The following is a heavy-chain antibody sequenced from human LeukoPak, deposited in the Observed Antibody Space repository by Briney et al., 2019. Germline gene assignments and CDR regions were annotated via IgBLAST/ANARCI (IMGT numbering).Heavy chain of an antibody. J-gene: IGHJ4*02. CDR1: GYSFTGYY. D-gene: IGHD1-14*01. CDR3: ASWAGGNAPVASFDY. CDR2: INLNSGDT. Sequence: ASVKVSCKPSGYSFTGYYMHWMRQAPGQGLEWMGWINLNSGDTNYAEKFQGRVTMTRDTSISTAYVELSRLGYDDTAVYYCASWAGGNAPVASFDYWGQGTLVTVSS. V-gene: IGHV1-2*02.